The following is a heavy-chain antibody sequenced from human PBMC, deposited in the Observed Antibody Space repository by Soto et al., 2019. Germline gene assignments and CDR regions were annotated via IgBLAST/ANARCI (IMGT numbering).Heavy chain of an antibody. D-gene: IGHD3-22*01. Sequence: SETLSLTCTVSGASIDRGDFYWSWIRQLPGKGLEWIGYIYSSGNTYYNPPLKTRVTISIDTSKTQFSLKLTPVTAADTAVYYCDRGGHFYDPSGPLDFCGQGALVTVSS. CDR3: DRGGHFYDPSGPLDF. V-gene: IGHV4-30-4*01. J-gene: IGHJ4*02. CDR1: GASIDRGDFY. CDR2: IYSSGNT.